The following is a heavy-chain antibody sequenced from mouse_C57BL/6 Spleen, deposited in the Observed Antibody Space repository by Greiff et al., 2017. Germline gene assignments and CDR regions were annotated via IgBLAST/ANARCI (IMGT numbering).Heavy chain of an antibody. CDR1: GYTFTSYG. CDR3: ARSRYYGSSYGFAY. V-gene: IGHV1-81*01. Sequence: VHLVESGAELARPGASVKLSCKASGYTFTSYGISWVKQRTGQGLEWIGEIYPRSGNTYYNEKFKGKATLTADKSSSTAYMELRSLTSEDSAVYFCARSRYYGSSYGFAYWGQGTLVTVSA. CDR2: IYPRSGNT. J-gene: IGHJ3*01. D-gene: IGHD1-1*01.